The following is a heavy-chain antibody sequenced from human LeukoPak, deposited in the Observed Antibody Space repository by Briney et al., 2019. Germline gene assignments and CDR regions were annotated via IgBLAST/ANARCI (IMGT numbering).Heavy chain of an antibody. Sequence: SQTLSLTCTITGASIGTGGFYWTWIRQPPGEGLEWIGYIYYTGSVDYNASLKSRLTISLDTSKSQFSLKLNSVTAADTAVYYCARDHSYYFGSQTSTLDVWGQGTLVTVSS. D-gene: IGHD3-10*01. J-gene: IGHJ4*02. CDR1: GASIGTGGFY. CDR3: ARDHSYYFGSQTSTLDV. CDR2: IYYTGSV. V-gene: IGHV4-31*03.